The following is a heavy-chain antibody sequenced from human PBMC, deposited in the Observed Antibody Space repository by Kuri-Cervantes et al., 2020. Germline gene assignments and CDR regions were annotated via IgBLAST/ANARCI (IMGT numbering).Heavy chain of an antibody. Sequence: SETLSLTCTVSGGSINTYYWNWIRQPAGKTLEWIGRIDTSGNTNYNSSLKSRVTTSVDKSKSQFSLRLSSVTAADTAVYYCARGIVVVPAAMDAFDIWGQGTMVTVSS. CDR1: GGSINTYY. CDR3: ARGIVVVPAAMDAFDI. V-gene: IGHV4-4*07. CDR2: IDTSGNT. J-gene: IGHJ3*02. D-gene: IGHD2-2*01.